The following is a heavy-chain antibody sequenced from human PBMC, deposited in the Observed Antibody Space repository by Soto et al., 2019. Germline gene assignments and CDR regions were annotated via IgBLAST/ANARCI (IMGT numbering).Heavy chain of an antibody. Sequence: QVQLVESGGGLVKPGGSLRLSCAASGFTFSDSNMSWIRQAPGKGLEWVSYITSGTTIYYADSVKGRFTISRDNAKNSLYLQMNSLRAEDTAVYYCARGTGGGLWGQGTLGTVSS. V-gene: IGHV3-11*01. CDR2: ITSGTTI. CDR3: ARGTGGGL. D-gene: IGHD3-16*01. CDR1: GFTFSDSN. J-gene: IGHJ4*02.